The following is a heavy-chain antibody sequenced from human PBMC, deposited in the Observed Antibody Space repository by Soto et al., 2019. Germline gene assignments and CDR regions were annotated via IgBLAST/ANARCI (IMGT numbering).Heavy chain of an antibody. CDR3: AKGSRYYYYYMDV. J-gene: IGHJ6*03. CDR2: ISGSGGST. Sequence: EVQLLESGGGLVQPGGSLRLSCAASGFTFSSYAMSWVRQAPGKGLEWVSAISGSGGSTYYADSVKGRFTISRDNSKNTLYLQMNSLSAEDTAVYYCAKGSRYYYYYMDVWGKGTTVTVSS. V-gene: IGHV3-23*01. CDR1: GFTFSSYA.